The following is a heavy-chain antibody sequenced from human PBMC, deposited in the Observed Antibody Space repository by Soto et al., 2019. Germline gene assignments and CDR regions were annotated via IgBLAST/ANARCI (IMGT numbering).Heavy chain of an antibody. D-gene: IGHD2-21*02. V-gene: IGHV1-46*03. CDR1: GYTFTSYY. CDR2: INPSGGST. J-gene: IGHJ3*02. Sequence: ASVKVSCKASGYTFTSYYMHWVRQAPGQGLEWMGIINPSGGSTSYAQKFQGRVTMTRDTSTSTVYMELSSLRSEDTAVYYCARGWRDDYYAEDALDIWGQGTMVTVSS. CDR3: ARGWRDDYYAEDALDI.